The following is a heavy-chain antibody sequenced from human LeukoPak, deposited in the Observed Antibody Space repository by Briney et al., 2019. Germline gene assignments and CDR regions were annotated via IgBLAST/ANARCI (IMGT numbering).Heavy chain of an antibody. CDR3: ARTMWGFDY. CDR1: GFAFSDFE. D-gene: IGHD7-27*01. Sequence: GGSLRLSCASSGFAFSDFEMNWVRQARGKGLEWVSYISSSGSIIYYADSVKGRFTISRDNAKRSLFLQMNSLRVEDTAVYYCARTMWGFDYWGQGTLVTVSS. CDR2: ISSSGSII. J-gene: IGHJ4*02. V-gene: IGHV3-48*03.